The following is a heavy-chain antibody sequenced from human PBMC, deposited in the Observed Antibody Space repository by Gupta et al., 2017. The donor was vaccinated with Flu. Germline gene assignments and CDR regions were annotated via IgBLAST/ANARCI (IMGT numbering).Heavy chain of an antibody. D-gene: IGHD1-26*01. V-gene: IGHV3-33*01. J-gene: IGHJ3*02. Sequence: AVIWYDGSNKYYADSVKGRFTISRDNSKNTLYLQMNSLRAEDTAVYYCRVHGAKVDAFDIWGQGTMVTVSS. CDR3: RVHGAKVDAFDI. CDR2: IWYDGSNK.